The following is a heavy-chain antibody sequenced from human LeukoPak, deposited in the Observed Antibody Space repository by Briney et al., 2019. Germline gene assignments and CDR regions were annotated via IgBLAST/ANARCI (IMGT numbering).Heavy chain of an antibody. V-gene: IGHV4-59*01. D-gene: IGHD5-18*01. CDR2: IYNSGSA. CDR1: GGSISTYY. J-gene: IGHJ4*02. Sequence: SETLSLTCTVSGGSISTYYWSWVRLPPGKGLEWIGYIYNSGSAKYNPSLESRVTVSVDTSKNQLSLKLSSVTAADTAVYYCARARPDTAMAVDYWGQGTLVTVSS. CDR3: ARARPDTAMAVDY.